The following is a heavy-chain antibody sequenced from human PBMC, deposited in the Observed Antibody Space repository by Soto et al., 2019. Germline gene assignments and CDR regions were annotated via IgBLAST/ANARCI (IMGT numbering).Heavy chain of an antibody. Sequence: QVQLVQSGAEVKKPGSSVKVSCKASGGTFSSYTISWVRQAPGQGLEWMGRIIPILGIANYAQKFQGRVTITADNSTRATYREVSSLCCEDTAVYYCAGEVEGDALCYFHSWTQGTQVTVSS. CDR1: GGTFSSYT. J-gene: IGHJ4*02. V-gene: IGHV1-69*08. D-gene: IGHD3-16*01. CDR2: IIPILGIA. CDR3: AGEVEGDALCYFHS.